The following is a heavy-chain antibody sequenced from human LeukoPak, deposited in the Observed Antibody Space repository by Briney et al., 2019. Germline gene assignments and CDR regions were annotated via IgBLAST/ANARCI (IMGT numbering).Heavy chain of an antibody. V-gene: IGHV1-8*03. CDR2: MNPNSGNT. J-gene: IGHJ4*02. CDR3: ARGREYSTGMEDY. CDR1: GYTFTSYG. Sequence: GASVKVSCKASGYTFTSYGINWVRQATGQGLEWMGWMNPNSGNTGYAQKFQGRVTITRNTSISTAYMELSSLRSEDTAVYYCARGREYSTGMEDYWGQGTLVTVSS. D-gene: IGHD6-25*01.